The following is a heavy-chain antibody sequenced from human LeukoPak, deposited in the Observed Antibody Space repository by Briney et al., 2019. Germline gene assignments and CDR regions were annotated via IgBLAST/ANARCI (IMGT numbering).Heavy chain of an antibody. CDR2: IIPIFGTA. J-gene: IGHJ4*02. V-gene: IGHV1-69*13. CDR1: GGTFSSYA. CDR3: ARGRGDSSGWYDDFDY. D-gene: IGHD6-19*01. Sequence: GASVKVSCKASGGTFSSYAISWARQAPGQGLEWMGGIIPIFGTANYAQKFQGRVTITADESTSTAYMELSSLRSEDTAVYYCARGRGDSSGWYDDFDYWGQGTLVTVSS.